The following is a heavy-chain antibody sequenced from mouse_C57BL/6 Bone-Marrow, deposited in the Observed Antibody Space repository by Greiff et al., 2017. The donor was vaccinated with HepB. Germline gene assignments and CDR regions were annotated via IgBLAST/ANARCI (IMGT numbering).Heavy chain of an antibody. CDR3: ASNPIRDAMDY. D-gene: IGHD1-2*01. J-gene: IGHJ4*01. CDR1: GFNIKDYY. CDR2: IDPEDGET. Sequence: EVMLVESGAELVKPGASVKLSCTASGFNIKDYYMHWVKQRTEQGLEWIGRIDPEDGETKYAPKFQGKATITADTSSNTAYLQLSSLTSEDTAVYYCASNPIRDAMDYWGQGTSVTVSS. V-gene: IGHV14-2*01.